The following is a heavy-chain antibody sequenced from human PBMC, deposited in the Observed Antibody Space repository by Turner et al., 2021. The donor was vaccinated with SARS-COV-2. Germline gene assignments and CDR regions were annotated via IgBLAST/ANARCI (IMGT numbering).Heavy chain of an antibody. CDR3: AGEVVVLTTTHYGMDV. J-gene: IGHJ6*02. V-gene: IGHV4-39*01. D-gene: IGHD1-26*01. Sequence: QLQLQESGPGLVKPSETLYLTRTVSGGPISSSSYYWGWIRQPPGQGLEWLGSIYYSGSTYYNPSLKSRVTISVDTSKNQFSLKLSSVTAADTAVYYCAGEVVVLTTTHYGMDVWGQGTTVTVSS. CDR2: IYYSGST. CDR1: GGPISSSSYY.